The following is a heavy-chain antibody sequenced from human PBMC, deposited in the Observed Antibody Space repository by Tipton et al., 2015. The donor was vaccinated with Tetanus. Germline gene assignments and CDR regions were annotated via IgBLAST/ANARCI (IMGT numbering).Heavy chain of an antibody. CDR2: ISNGNP. CDR3: ARGITDGYNRRLDY. D-gene: IGHD5-24*01. CDR1: RGPFSSYY. Sequence: TLSLTCSVSRGPFSSYYWSWIRQPAGKGLEWNGHISNGNPDYTPSLKNRVTLSVDTSKNEFSLNLRFVTAADTGMYYCARGITDGYNRRLDYWGQGTLVDVSP. J-gene: IGHJ4*02. V-gene: IGHV4-4*07.